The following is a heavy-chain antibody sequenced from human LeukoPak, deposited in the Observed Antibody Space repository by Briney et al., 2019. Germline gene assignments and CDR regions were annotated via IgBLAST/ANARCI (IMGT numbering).Heavy chain of an antibody. CDR1: GFTFTNYA. CDR3: AKAPGLLDFDY. D-gene: IGHD2-15*01. J-gene: IGHJ4*01. Sequence: GGSLRLSCAASGFTFTNYAMNWVRQAPGKGLEWVSTISVSGGTTYYADSVKGRFTISRDNSKNTLYLQMNSLRAEDTAVYYCAKAPGLLDFDYWGHGALVTVSS. CDR2: ISVSGGTT. V-gene: IGHV3-23*01.